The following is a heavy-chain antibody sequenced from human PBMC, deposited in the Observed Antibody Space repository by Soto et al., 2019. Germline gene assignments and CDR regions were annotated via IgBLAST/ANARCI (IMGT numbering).Heavy chain of an antibody. CDR3: ARDCSTPSYYDILTGLAGGMDV. Sequence: ASVKVSCKXSGYTFTSYGISWVRQAPGQGLEWMGWISAYNGNTNYAQKLQGRVTMTTDTSTSTAYMELRSLRSDDTAVYYCARDCSTPSYYDILTGLAGGMDVWGQGTTVTVSS. J-gene: IGHJ6*02. CDR2: ISAYNGNT. D-gene: IGHD3-9*01. CDR1: GYTFTSYG. V-gene: IGHV1-18*04.